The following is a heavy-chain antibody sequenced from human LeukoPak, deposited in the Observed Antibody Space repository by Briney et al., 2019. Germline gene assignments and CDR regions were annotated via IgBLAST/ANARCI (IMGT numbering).Heavy chain of an antibody. J-gene: IGHJ4*02. V-gene: IGHV3-30*03. D-gene: IGHD5-12*01. CDR1: GVTFSSYG. Sequence: GGSLRLSCAASGVTFSSYGMHWVRQAPGKGLEWVALITTDGNDKLYGDFVKGQFTISRDDSKSTLYLQMHSLRAEDTAVYYCTTKVIRGNSGDDYDDWGQGTLVTVSS. CDR3: TTKVIRGNSGDDYDD. CDR2: ITTDGNDK.